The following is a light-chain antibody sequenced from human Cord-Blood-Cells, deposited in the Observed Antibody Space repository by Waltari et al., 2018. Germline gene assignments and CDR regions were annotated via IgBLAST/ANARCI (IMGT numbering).Light chain of an antibody. Sequence: DIQTTHSPSTLSASVGDRVTITCLASQSISSYLNWYQEKPGKAPKLIIYAASSLQSGVPSRFSCSGSGTDFNLTISSLQPEDFATYYCQQSYSTPRTFGQGTKVEIK. CDR2: AAS. CDR1: QSISSY. V-gene: IGKV1-39*01. J-gene: IGKJ1*01. CDR3: QQSYSTPRT.